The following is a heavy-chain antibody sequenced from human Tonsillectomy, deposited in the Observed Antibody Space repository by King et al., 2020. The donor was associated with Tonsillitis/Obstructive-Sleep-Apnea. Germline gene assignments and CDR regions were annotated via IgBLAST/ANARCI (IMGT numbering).Heavy chain of an antibody. CDR3: TTMCRI. CDR2: SKSNTDGGTT. V-gene: IGHV3-15*07. J-gene: IGHJ3*02. Sequence: VQLVESGGGLVKPGGSLRLSCAASGFTFSKAWMNWVRQAPGKGLEWVGRSKSNTDGGTTDYAAPVKGRFTISRDDSKNTRYMQMNSLKTEDTAVYYCTTMCRIWGQGTMVTVSS. CDR1: GFTFSKAW. D-gene: IGHD5/OR15-5a*01.